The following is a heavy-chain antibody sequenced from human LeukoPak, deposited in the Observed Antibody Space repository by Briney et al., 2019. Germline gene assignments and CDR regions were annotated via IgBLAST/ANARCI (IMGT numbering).Heavy chain of an antibody. CDR2: ITPFLGTP. V-gene: IGHV1-69*05. D-gene: IGHD3-16*01. CDR1: GGTFNNYD. J-gene: IGHJ6*03. Sequence: GPQVKVSCKASGGTFNNYDVNWVRQAPGQGLKWMGGITPFLGTPKYAQKFQGRVTMTTDESRSTAYMELSSLRSEDTALYYCASGSQGGKVPSGSDFEHYMDVWGRGTSVTVAS. CDR3: ASGSQGGKVPSGSDFEHYMDV.